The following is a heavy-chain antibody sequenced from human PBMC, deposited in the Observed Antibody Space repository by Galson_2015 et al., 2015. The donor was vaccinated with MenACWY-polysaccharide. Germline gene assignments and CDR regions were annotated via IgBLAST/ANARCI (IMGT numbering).Heavy chain of an antibody. D-gene: IGHD7-27*01. J-gene: IGHJ4*02. CDR1: GYTFTGNY. V-gene: IGHV1-8*02. Sequence: SVKVSCKASGYTFTGNYINWVRQAPGQGLEWMGWMNSNSGDTGYAQKFQGRVTMTRSTSISTAYMELSNLRSEDTAVYYCVRGPRNWGFDYWGQGTLVTVSS. CDR3: VRGPRNWGFDY. CDR2: MNSNSGDT.